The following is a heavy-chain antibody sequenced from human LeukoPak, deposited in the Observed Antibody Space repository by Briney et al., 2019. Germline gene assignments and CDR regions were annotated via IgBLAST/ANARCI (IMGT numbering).Heavy chain of an antibody. Sequence: SETLSLTCAVYGGSFSGYYWSWIRQPPGKGLEWIGSIYYNGSTYYNPSLKSRVTISVDTSKNQFSLKLSSVTAADTAVYYCARVRRLGPTDFDYWGQGTLVTVSS. CDR2: IYYNGST. D-gene: IGHD3-16*01. CDR1: GGSFSGYY. J-gene: IGHJ4*02. CDR3: ARVRRLGPTDFDY. V-gene: IGHV4-34*01.